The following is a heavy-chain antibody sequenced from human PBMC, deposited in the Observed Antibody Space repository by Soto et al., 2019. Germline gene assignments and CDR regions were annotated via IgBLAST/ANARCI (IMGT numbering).Heavy chain of an antibody. CDR2: ISGSGYNT. J-gene: IGHJ4*02. CDR3: AKGKIVAGKTTGFDY. CDR1: GFTFSTYA. Sequence: EVQVLESGGGLVQPGGSLRLSCAASGFTFSTYAMSWVRQAPGKGLEWVSTISGSGYNTYYADSVKGRFTISRDNSKNTLYLQMDSLRAEDTAKYYCAKGKIVAGKTTGFDYWGQGSLVTVSS. V-gene: IGHV3-23*01. D-gene: IGHD1-1*01.